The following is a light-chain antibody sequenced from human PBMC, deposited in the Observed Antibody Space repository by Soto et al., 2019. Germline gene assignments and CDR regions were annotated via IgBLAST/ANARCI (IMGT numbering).Light chain of an antibody. J-gene: IGKJ1*01. V-gene: IGKV1-5*03. Sequence: IELTTSPSTLSLTVGDRVTITGLASQTISSWLAWYQQKPGKAPELPIYKASTLKSGVPSRFSSSGSGPEFTPPLSTPQPDPFATHSCQHHNSYSGALGQRPKV. CDR2: KAS. CDR3: QHHNSYSGA. CDR1: QTISSW.